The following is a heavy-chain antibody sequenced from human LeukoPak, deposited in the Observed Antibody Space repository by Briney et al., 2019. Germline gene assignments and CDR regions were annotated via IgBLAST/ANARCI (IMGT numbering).Heavy chain of an antibody. Sequence: SETLSLTCTVSGGSISSYYWSWIRQPPGKGLEWIGYIYYSGSTSYNPSLKSRVTISVDTSKNQFSLKLSSVTAADTAVYYCAREDTYGSDWYFDLWGRGTLVTVSS. CDR1: GGSISSYY. V-gene: IGHV4-59*01. CDR2: IYYSGST. CDR3: AREDTYGSDWYFDL. D-gene: IGHD5-18*01. J-gene: IGHJ2*01.